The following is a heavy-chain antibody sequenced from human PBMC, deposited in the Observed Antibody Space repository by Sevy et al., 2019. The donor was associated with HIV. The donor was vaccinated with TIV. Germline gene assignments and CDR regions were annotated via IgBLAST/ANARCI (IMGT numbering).Heavy chain of an antibody. Sequence: GSLRLSCAASGFTFSSYAMSWVRQAPGKGLEWVSAISGSGGSTNYADSVKGRFTISRDNSKNTLYLQMNSLRAEDTAVYYCAKVLGARSSSSFWGQGTLVTVSS. CDR3: AKVLGARSSSSF. J-gene: IGHJ4*02. D-gene: IGHD6-6*01. CDR1: GFTFSSYA. CDR2: ISGSGGST. V-gene: IGHV3-23*01.